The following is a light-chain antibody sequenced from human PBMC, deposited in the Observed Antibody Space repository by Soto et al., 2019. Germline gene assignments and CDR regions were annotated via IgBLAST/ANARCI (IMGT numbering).Light chain of an antibody. Sequence: EIVLTQSPATLYVSPGETATLSFRASQSLSSNVAWDQQGPRQAPRLLIYATSSRASDVPARFSGTGSGTEFTLTIASLQSEDFAIYYCQQYNHWRRMLSFGGGTKVDIK. V-gene: IGKV3-15*01. CDR1: QSLSSN. CDR3: QQYNHWRRMLS. J-gene: IGKJ4*01. CDR2: ATS.